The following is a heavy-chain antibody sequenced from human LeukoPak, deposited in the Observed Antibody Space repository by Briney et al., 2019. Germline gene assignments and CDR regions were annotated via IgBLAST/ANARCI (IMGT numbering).Heavy chain of an antibody. CDR2: ISSSSYI. V-gene: IGHV3-21*01. D-gene: IGHD5-18*01. J-gene: IGHJ4*02. Sequence: GGSLRLSCAASGFTFSSYSTNWVRQAPGKGLEWVSSISSSSYIYYADSVKGRFTISRDNAKNSLYLQMNSLRAEDTAVYYCARDKSTAMANFDYWGQGTLVTVSS. CDR1: GFTFSSYS. CDR3: ARDKSTAMANFDY.